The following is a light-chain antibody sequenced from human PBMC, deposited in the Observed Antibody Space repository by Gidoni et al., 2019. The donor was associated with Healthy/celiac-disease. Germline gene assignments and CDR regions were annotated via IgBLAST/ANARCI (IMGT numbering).Light chain of an antibody. J-gene: IGKJ4*01. CDR1: QSRLHSNGYNY. V-gene: IGKV2-28*01. Sequence: DIVMTQSPLSLPVTPGEPASISCRSSQSRLHSNGYNYLDWYLQKPGQSPQLLIYLGSNRASGVPDRFSGSGSGTDFTLKISRVEAEDVGVYYCMQALQTPVTFGGGTKVEIK. CDR3: MQALQTPVT. CDR2: LGS.